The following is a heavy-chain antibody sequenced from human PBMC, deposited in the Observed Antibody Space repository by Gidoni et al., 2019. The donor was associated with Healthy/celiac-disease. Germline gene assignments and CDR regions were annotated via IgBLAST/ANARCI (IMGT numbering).Heavy chain of an antibody. CDR3: ARDGRDSSGYFLLYYFDY. V-gene: IGHV3-33*01. D-gene: IGHD3-22*01. CDR2: IWYDGSNK. Sequence: QVQLVESGGGVVQPGRSLRLSCAASGFTFSSYGMHWVRQAPGKGLEWVAVIWYDGSNKYYADSVKGRFTISRDNSKNTLYLQMNSLRAEDTAVYYCARDGRDSSGYFLLYYFDYWGQGTLVTVSS. CDR1: GFTFSSYG. J-gene: IGHJ4*02.